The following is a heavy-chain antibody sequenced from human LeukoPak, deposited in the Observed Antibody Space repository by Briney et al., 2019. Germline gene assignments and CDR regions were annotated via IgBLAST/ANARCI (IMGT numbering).Heavy chain of an antibody. D-gene: IGHD2-2*02. Sequence: GRSLRLSCAASGFTFSSYAMHWVRQAPGKGLEWVAVISYDGSNKYYADSVKGRFTIFRDNSKNTLYLQMNSLRAEDTAVYYCARDPEPHCSSTSCYMGYFDYWGQGTLVTVSS. J-gene: IGHJ4*02. CDR1: GFTFSSYA. V-gene: IGHV3-30*01. CDR3: ARDPEPHCSSTSCYMGYFDY. CDR2: ISYDGSNK.